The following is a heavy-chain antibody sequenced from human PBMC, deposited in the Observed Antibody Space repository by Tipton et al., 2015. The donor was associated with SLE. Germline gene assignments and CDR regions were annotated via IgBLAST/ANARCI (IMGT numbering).Heavy chain of an antibody. CDR3: ARAELHCSGGSCYSAYYFYGMDV. J-gene: IGHJ6*02. Sequence: QLVQSGAEVKKPGASVKVSCKASGYSFTDYYIHWVRQPPGEGLEWMAWINANSGGTNYAQKFQDRVTVSRDTSISTAYMELSSLGSDDTAVYYCARAELHCSGGSCYSAYYFYGMDVWGQGTTVTVSS. CDR2: INANSGGT. V-gene: IGHV1-2*02. D-gene: IGHD2-15*01. CDR1: GYSFTDYY.